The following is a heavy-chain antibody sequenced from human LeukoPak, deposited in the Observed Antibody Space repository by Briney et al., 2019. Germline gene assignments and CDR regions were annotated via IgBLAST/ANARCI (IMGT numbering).Heavy chain of an antibody. J-gene: IGHJ3*01. CDR2: VWDDGSNK. Sequence: GGSLRLSCAASGFTFSSYNMNWVRQAPGKGLEWVAVVWDDGSNKHYADSVKGRFAITRDNSKNTLFLQMNSLRAEDTAVYYCARGGLRHFDRSPFEVWGQGTMVTVSS. D-gene: IGHD3-9*01. CDR1: GFTFSSYN. V-gene: IGHV3-33*08. CDR3: ARGGLRHFDRSPFEV.